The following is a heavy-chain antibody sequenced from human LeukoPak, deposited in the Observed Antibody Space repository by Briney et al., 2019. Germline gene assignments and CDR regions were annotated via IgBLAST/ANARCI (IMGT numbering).Heavy chain of an antibody. D-gene: IGHD5-18*01. CDR3: ARDLSGVAGYTYGRGIDY. Sequence: GGSLRLSCATSGFTFSSYWMSWVRQAPGKGLEWVANIKKDGSEKYYVDSVKGRFTISRDNAKTSLYLQMNSLRAEDTAVYYCARDLSGVAGYTYGRGIDYWGQGTLVTVSS. CDR2: IKKDGSEK. J-gene: IGHJ4*02. CDR1: GFTFSSYW. V-gene: IGHV3-7*01.